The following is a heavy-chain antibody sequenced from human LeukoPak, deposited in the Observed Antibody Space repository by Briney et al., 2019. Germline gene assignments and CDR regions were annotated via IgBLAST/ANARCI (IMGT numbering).Heavy chain of an antibody. J-gene: IGHJ6*03. CDR2: MNPNSGNT. CDR1: GYTFTSYD. D-gene: IGHD3-9*01. Sequence: ASVKVSCKASGYTFTSYDINWVRQATGQGLEWMGWMNPNSGNTGYAQKFQGRVTMTRNTSISTAYMELSSLRSKDTAVYYCARAIRRLATGGYYYYYMDVWGKGTTVTVSS. CDR3: ARAIRRLATGGYYYYYMDV. V-gene: IGHV1-8*01.